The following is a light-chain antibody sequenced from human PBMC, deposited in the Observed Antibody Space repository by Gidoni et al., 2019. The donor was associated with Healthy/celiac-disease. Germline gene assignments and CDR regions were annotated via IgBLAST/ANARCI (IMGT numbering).Light chain of an antibody. V-gene: IGLV1-40*01. CDR3: QSYDSSLSGWV. CDR1: RSNIGACYD. CDR2: GKS. Sequence: QSVLTQPPSVPGAPGQRVTISCTGSRSNIGACYDVHWYQQLPGKAPKLLIHGKSKRPSGVPGRFSGSKSGTSASLAITGLQAEDEADYYCQSYDSSLSGWVFGGGTKLTVL. J-gene: IGLJ3*02.